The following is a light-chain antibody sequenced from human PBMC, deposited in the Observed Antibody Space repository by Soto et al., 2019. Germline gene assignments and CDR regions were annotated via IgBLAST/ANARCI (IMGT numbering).Light chain of an antibody. CDR3: QQYGSSPNT. J-gene: IGKJ2*01. CDR2: GAS. CDR1: QSISRNS. Sequence: EIVLTQSPGTLSLSPGERATFSCRASQSISRNSLAWYQQKPGQAPRLLIYGASTRATGIPDRFSGSGSGTDLTLTISRLEXXXXAVYYCQQYGSSPNTFGQGTKLEIK. V-gene: IGKV3-20*01.